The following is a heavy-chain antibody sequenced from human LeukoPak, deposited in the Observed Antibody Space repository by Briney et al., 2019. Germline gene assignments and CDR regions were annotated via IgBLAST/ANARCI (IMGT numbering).Heavy chain of an antibody. Sequence: GGSLRLSCAASGFTFSSYGMHWVRQAPGKGLEWVAFIRYDGSNKYYADSVKGRFTISRDNSKNTLYLQMNSLRAEDTAVYYCAKDGAGITGTFDIWGQGTMVTVSS. D-gene: IGHD1-20*01. V-gene: IGHV3-30*02. CDR3: AKDGAGITGTFDI. CDR2: IRYDGSNK. J-gene: IGHJ3*02. CDR1: GFTFSSYG.